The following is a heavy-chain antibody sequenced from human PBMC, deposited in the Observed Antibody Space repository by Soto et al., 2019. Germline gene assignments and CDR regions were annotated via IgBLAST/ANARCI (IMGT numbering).Heavy chain of an antibody. CDR2: VSGSGGST. CDR1: GFTFSSYV. D-gene: IGHD1-26*01. Sequence: EVQLLESGGGLVQPGGSLRLSCAASGFTFSSYVMRWVRQAPGKGLEWGSAVSGSGGSTYYADSVKGRFTISRDNSKNTLYLQMNSLRAEDTAVYYCARRGSGSYYDYWGQGTLVTVSS. CDR3: ARRGSGSYYDY. J-gene: IGHJ4*02. V-gene: IGHV3-23*01.